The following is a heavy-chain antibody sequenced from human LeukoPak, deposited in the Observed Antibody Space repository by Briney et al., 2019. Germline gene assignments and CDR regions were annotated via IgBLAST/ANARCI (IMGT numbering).Heavy chain of an antibody. V-gene: IGHV4-59*01. D-gene: IGHD2-21*02. CDR3: ARGARVTPFDY. J-gene: IGHJ4*02. CDR2: IDYSGIT. CDR1: GGSIRSYY. Sequence: SETLSLTCTVSGGSIRSYYWSWIRQPPGKGLEWIGHIDYSGITNYNPSLKSRVTISVDTSKNQLSLKLTSVTAADTAVYYCARGARVTPFDYWGQGTLVTVSS.